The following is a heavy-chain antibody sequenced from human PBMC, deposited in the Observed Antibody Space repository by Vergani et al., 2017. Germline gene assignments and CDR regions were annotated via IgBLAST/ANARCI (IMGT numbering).Heavy chain of an antibody. CDR1: GVSIGSNSYY. CDR2: IYYTGTT. D-gene: IGHD6-6*01. CDR3: ARAPGSWAYSFDY. V-gene: IGHV4-39*01. J-gene: IGHJ4*02. Sequence: QLQLQESGPGLVKPSETLSLTCTVSGVSIGSNSYYWGWIRQPPGKGLEWIGTIYYTGTTYYNEAHKSRLTISVDTSKNQFSLNLTSVTAADTAVYYCARAPGSWAYSFDYWGQGTLVTVSS.